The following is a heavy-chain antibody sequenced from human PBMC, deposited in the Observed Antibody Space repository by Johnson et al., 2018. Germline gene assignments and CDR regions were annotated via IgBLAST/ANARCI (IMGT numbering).Heavy chain of an antibody. CDR1: GFSFSSYA. Sequence: VQLVESVGGLVQPGGSLRLSCTASGFSFSSYAMSWVRQAPGKGLEWVSIISGSGENTYNADSVKGRFTISRDNSKKTLYLQMNSLKVEDTAIYYCANLGFYGMDVWGQGTTVTVS. CDR2: ISGSGENT. J-gene: IGHJ6*02. D-gene: IGHD3-3*01. CDR3: ANLGFYGMDV. V-gene: IGHV3-23*04.